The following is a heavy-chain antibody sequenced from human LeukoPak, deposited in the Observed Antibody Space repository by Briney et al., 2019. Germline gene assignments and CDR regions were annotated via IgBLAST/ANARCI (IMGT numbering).Heavy chain of an antibody. CDR1: GYTFPNYG. CDR2: TSGDNVNT. D-gene: IGHD6-6*01. Sequence: ASVEVSCKASGYTFPNYGISWVRQARGQGLEWMGWTSGDNVNTYYAQKFLGRVIMTTETSTTTAYMELRSLRPDDTAVYYCVRDWEWKAARNLFDPWGQGTRVTVSS. CDR3: VRDWEWKAARNLFDP. J-gene: IGHJ5*02. V-gene: IGHV1-18*01.